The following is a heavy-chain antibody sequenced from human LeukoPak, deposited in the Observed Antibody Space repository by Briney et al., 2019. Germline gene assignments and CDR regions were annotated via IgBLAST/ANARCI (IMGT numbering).Heavy chain of an antibody. Sequence: GGSLRLSCAASGFTFSSNAMSWVRQAPGKGLEWVSAISGSGGSTYYADSVKGRFTISRDNSKNTLYLQMNSLRAEDTAVYYCAKVPVRYYYYDSSGYYAGFDYWGQGTLVTVSS. D-gene: IGHD3-22*01. CDR3: AKVPVRYYYYDSSGYYAGFDY. CDR2: ISGSGGST. V-gene: IGHV3-23*01. J-gene: IGHJ4*02. CDR1: GFTFSSNA.